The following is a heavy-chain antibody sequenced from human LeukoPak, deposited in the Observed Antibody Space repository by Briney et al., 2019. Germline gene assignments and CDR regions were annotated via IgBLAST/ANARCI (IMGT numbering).Heavy chain of an antibody. V-gene: IGHV4-59*01. Sequence: SETLSLACTVSGGSISSYYWSWIRQPPGKGLEWIGYIYYSGSTNYNPSLKSRVTISVDTSKNQFSPKLSSVTAADTAVYYCARGNSSGWYGYYYYMDVWGKGTTVTISS. CDR3: ARGNSSGWYGYYYYMDV. J-gene: IGHJ6*03. CDR1: GGSISSYY. D-gene: IGHD6-19*01. CDR2: IYYSGST.